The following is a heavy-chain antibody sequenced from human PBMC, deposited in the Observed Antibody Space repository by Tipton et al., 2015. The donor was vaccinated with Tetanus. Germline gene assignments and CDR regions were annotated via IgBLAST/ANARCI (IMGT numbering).Heavy chain of an antibody. V-gene: IGHV4-39*07. J-gene: IGHJ4*02. CDR3: ARDSGHLVGAPRPQNTIDY. Sequence: TLSLTCTVSRGSINSGTFYWDWIRQPPGKGLEWIGEINHSGSAKYIPSLKSRATISVDTSKNRFSLNLSSVTAADTAVYYCARDSGHLVGAPRPQNTIDYWGQGTLVTVSS. D-gene: IGHD1-26*01. CDR2: INHSGSA. CDR1: RGSINSGTFY.